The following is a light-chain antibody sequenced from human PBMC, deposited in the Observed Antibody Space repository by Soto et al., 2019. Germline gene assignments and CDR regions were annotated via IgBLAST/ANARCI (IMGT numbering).Light chain of an antibody. CDR2: SDG. CDR1: SSNVGRNT. Sequence: QTVVTQPPSASGTPGQRVTISCSGSSSNVGRNTVNWYQQLPGAAPKLLMYSDGERPTGVPDRFSGSKSGTSASLAISGLQSEDEADYYCAAWDDSLNGPVFGGGTKLTVL. J-gene: IGLJ3*02. CDR3: AAWDDSLNGPV. V-gene: IGLV1-44*01.